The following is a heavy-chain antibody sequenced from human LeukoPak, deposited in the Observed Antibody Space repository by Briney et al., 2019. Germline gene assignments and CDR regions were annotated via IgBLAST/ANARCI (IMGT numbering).Heavy chain of an antibody. CDR2: ISGSGGST. CDR1: GFTVSSNY. Sequence: GGSLRLSCAASGFTVSSNYMSWVRQAPGKGLEWVSAISGSGGSTYYADSVKGRFTISRDNSKNTLYLQMNSLRAEDTALCYCARGEAGAFDYWGQGTLVTVSS. V-gene: IGHV3-23*01. D-gene: IGHD6-19*01. CDR3: ARGEAGAFDY. J-gene: IGHJ4*02.